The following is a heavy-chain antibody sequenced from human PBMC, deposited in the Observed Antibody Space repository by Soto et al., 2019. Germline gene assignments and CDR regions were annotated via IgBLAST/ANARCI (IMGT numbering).Heavy chain of an antibody. CDR2: ISAYDGNT. CDR3: AKDAAVGLFDY. Sequence: GASVKVSCKASGYTFTSYGISWVRQAPGQGLEWMGWISAYDGNTNYAQKLQGRVTMTTGTSTSTAYMELRILRSDDTAVYYGAKDAAVGLFDYWGQGTLDTVS. J-gene: IGHJ4*02. V-gene: IGHV1-18*01. CDR1: GYTFTSYG. D-gene: IGHD6-19*01.